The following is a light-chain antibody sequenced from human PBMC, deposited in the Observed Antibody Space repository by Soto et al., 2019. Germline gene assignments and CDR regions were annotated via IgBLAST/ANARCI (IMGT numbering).Light chain of an antibody. CDR3: QQYNNWPPIT. J-gene: IGKJ5*01. Sequence: EIVMTQSPATLSVSPGERATLSCRASQSVSSNLAWYQQKPGQAPRLLIYGASTRAPGITARFSGSGSGTELTLTIRSLQSEDFAVYYCQQYNNWPPITFGQGTRLEIK. V-gene: IGKV3-15*01. CDR1: QSVSSN. CDR2: GAS.